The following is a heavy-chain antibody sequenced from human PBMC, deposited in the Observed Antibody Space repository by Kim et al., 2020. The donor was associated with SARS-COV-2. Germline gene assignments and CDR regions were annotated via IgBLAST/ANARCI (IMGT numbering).Heavy chain of an antibody. CDR1: GYTFTSYG. V-gene: IGHV1-18*01. D-gene: IGHD3-3*01. Sequence: ASVKVSCKASGYTFTSYGISWVRQAPGQGLEWMGWISAYNGNTNYAQKLQGRVTMTTDTSTSTAYMELRSLRSDDTAVYYCARDLAYDFWSGTYYYYGMDVWGQGTTVTVSS. CDR2: ISAYNGNT. J-gene: IGHJ6*02. CDR3: ARDLAYDFWSGTYYYYGMDV.